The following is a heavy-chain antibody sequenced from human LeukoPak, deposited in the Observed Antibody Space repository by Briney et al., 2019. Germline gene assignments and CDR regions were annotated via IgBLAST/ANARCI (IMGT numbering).Heavy chain of an antibody. J-gene: IGHJ4*02. Sequence: GESLLISCQGSGYTFTNYWVGWVRQMPGKGLEWMGVIYPDNSDTKYSPSLQGQVTISADKSISTAYLQWSSLKASDTAMYYCARRRDYYDNGGFDYWGQGTLVTVSS. D-gene: IGHD3-22*01. V-gene: IGHV5-51*01. CDR3: ARRRDYYDNGGFDY. CDR2: IYPDNSDT. CDR1: GYTFTNYW.